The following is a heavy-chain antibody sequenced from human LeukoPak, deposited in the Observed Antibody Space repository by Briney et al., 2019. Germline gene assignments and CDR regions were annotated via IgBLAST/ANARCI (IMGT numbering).Heavy chain of an antibody. Sequence: SETLSLTSSVSGGSIRGSIYYWGWIRQPPGKGLEWLGSSYYSGSTYYNPALKSVVTINVDPSKNQFSLKLSSATAADTAVYYCARHCGTPPYTSRCPGDYWGQGSLVTVSS. CDR3: ARHCGTPPYTSRCPGDY. V-gene: IGHV4-39*01. D-gene: IGHD6-13*01. CDR1: GGSIRGSIYY. J-gene: IGHJ4*02. CDR2: SYYSGST.